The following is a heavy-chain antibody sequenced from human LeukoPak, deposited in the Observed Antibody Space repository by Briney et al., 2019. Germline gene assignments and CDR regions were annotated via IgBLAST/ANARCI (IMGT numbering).Heavy chain of an antibody. CDR2: ISPSGDRT. Sequence: GGSLRLSCAASGFTFSSYAISWVRQAPGKGLEWVSFISPSGDRTSNADSVEGRFTISRDNTRNTLYLKMSSVRDADTGVYYCAIMHGYYDGSGFWVQWGQGTLVAVSS. CDR1: GFTFSSYA. D-gene: IGHD3-22*01. CDR3: AIMHGYYDGSGFWVQ. V-gene: IGHV3-23*01. J-gene: IGHJ4*02.